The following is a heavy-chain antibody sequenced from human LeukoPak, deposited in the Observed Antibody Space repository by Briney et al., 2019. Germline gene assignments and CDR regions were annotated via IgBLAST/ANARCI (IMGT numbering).Heavy chain of an antibody. CDR1: GGTFSSYA. CDR2: INPNSGGT. D-gene: IGHD6-13*01. V-gene: IGHV1-2*06. Sequence: ASVKVSCKASGGTFSSYAISWVRQAPGQGLEWMGRINPNSGGTNYAQKFQGRVTMTRDTSISTAYMELSRLRSDDTAVYYCARDDRTIAAAGTPDYWGQGTLVTVSS. J-gene: IGHJ4*02. CDR3: ARDDRTIAAAGTPDY.